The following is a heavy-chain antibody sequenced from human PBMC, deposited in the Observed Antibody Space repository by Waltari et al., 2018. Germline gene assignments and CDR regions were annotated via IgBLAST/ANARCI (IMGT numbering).Heavy chain of an antibody. CDR1: GGTFSSYA. J-gene: IGHJ4*02. D-gene: IGHD6-13*01. CDR2: INPSGGST. V-gene: IGHV1-46*01. CDR3: ARDLLGQQLAFDY. Sequence: QVQLVQSGAEVKKPGSSVKVSCKASGGTFSSYAISWVRQAPGQGLEWMGIINPSGGSTSYEQKFQGRVTMTRDTSTSTVYMELSSLRSEDTAVYYCARDLLGQQLAFDYWGQGTLVTVSS.